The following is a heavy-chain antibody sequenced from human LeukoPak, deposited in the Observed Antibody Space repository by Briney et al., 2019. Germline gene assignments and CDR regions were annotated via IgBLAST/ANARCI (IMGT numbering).Heavy chain of an antibody. V-gene: IGHV6-1*01. CDR2: TYYRSKWYN. D-gene: IGHD6-19*01. CDR1: GDSVSSNSAA. Sequence: SRTLSLTCAISGDSVSSNSAAWNWIRQSPSRGLEWLGRTYYRSKWYNDYAVSVKSRITINPDTSKNQFSLQLNSVTPEDTAVYYCARVQYSSGLEAFDIWGQGTMVTVSS. J-gene: IGHJ3*02. CDR3: ARVQYSSGLEAFDI.